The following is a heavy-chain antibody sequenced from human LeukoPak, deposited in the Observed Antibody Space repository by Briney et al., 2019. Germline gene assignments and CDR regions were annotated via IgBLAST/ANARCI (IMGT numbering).Heavy chain of an antibody. CDR1: GGSISSGGYS. Sequence: SETLSLTCAVSGGSISSGGYSWSWIRQPPGKGLEWIGYIYHSGSTYYNPSLKSRVTISVDRSKNQFSLKLSSVTAADTAVYYCARYSHNWFDPWGQGTLVTVSS. CDR3: ARYSHNWFDP. V-gene: IGHV4-30-2*01. D-gene: IGHD5-18*01. CDR2: IYHSGST. J-gene: IGHJ5*02.